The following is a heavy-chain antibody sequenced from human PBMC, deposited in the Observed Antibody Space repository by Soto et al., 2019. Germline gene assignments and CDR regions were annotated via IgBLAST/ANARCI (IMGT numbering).Heavy chain of an antibody. CDR3: ARVGYGDYHFDY. CDR1: GFTFSSYW. V-gene: IGHV3-74*01. CDR2: VNGDGSRT. D-gene: IGHD4-17*01. Sequence: EVQLVESGGGLVQPGGSLRLSCAASGFTFSSYWMRWVRQNPGKGLVWVSRVNGDGSRTSYADSVKGRFTISRDNAKNTLYLQMNSLRADDTAVYYCARVGYGDYHFDYWGQGALVTVSS. J-gene: IGHJ4*02.